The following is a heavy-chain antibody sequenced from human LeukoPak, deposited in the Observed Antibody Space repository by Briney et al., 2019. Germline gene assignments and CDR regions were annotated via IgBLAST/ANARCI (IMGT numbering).Heavy chain of an antibody. CDR2: ISYDGSNK. J-gene: IGHJ3*02. V-gene: IGHV3-30*09. CDR3: ARGGIVATILDAFDI. Sequence: GRSLRLSCAASGFTFSSYAMHWVRQAPGKGLEWVAVISYDGSNKYYADSVKGRFAISRDNSKNTLYLQMNGLRAEDTAVYYCARGGIVATILDAFDIWGQGTMVTVSS. CDR1: GFTFSSYA. D-gene: IGHD5-12*01.